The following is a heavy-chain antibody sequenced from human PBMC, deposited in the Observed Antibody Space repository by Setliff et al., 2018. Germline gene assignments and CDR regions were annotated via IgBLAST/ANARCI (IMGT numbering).Heavy chain of an antibody. J-gene: IGHJ4*02. CDR3: AREVGSRLDY. D-gene: IGHD6-13*01. V-gene: IGHV1-3*01. Sequence: ASVKVSCKASGYTFISYAMHWVRQAPGQRLEWMGWIDADNDNTNYAQKLQGRVTTTTDTSTSTAYMELRSLRSDDTAVYYCAREVGSRLDYWGQGTLVTVSS. CDR2: IDADNDNT. CDR1: GYTFISYA.